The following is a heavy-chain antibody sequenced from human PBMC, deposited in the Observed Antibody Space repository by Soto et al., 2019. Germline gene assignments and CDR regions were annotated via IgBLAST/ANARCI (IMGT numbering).Heavy chain of an antibody. CDR3: ATVLSRITILRGVINLDY. J-gene: IGHJ4*02. Sequence: PGGSLSLSCAASGFTFSSYAMSWVRQAPGKGLEWVSAISGSGGSTYYADSVKGRFTISRDNSKNTLYLQMNSLRAEDTAVYYWATVLSRITILRGVINLDYWRQRTLVTVSS. CDR2: ISGSGGST. V-gene: IGHV3-23*01. CDR1: GFTFSSYA. D-gene: IGHD3-10*01.